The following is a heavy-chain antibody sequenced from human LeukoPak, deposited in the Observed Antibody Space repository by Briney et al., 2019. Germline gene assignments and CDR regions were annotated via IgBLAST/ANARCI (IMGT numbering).Heavy chain of an antibody. Sequence: GSLSLSCAASGFTFSNYYMTWVRQPPGKGLEWVANIKQDGSEKYYVDSVKGRFTISRDNAKNSLYLQLNSLRAEDTAVYYCSATVGATAGADYWGQGTLVTVPS. V-gene: IGHV3-7*01. J-gene: IGHJ4*02. CDR1: GFTFSNYY. CDR3: SATVGATAGADY. D-gene: IGHD1-26*01. CDR2: IKQDGSEK.